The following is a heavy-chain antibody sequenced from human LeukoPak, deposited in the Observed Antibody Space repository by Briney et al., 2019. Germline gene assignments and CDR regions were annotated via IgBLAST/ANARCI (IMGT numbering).Heavy chain of an antibody. J-gene: IGHJ4*02. CDR1: GFTFSNYG. Sequence: GGSLRLSCAASGFTFSNYGTHWVRQAPGKGLEWVAFIRYDESNKYYADSVKGRFIISRDNSKNTLYLQMNSLRAEDTAVYYCAKRYAAAGTLDYWGQGTLVTVSS. CDR2: IRYDESNK. V-gene: IGHV3-30*02. CDR3: AKRYAAAGTLDY. D-gene: IGHD6-13*01.